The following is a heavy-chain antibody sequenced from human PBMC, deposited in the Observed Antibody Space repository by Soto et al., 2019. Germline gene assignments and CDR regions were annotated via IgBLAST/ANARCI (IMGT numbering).Heavy chain of an antibody. CDR1: GGTFSSYA. Sequence: SVKVSCKASGGTFSSYAISWVRQACGQRLEWIGWIVVGSGNTNYAQKFQERVTITRDMSTSTAYMELSSLGSEDTAVYYCAANVRFTIFRVNDAFDIWGQGTMVTVSS. V-gene: IGHV1-58*02. D-gene: IGHD3-3*01. CDR2: IVVGSGNT. J-gene: IGHJ3*02. CDR3: AANVRFTIFRVNDAFDI.